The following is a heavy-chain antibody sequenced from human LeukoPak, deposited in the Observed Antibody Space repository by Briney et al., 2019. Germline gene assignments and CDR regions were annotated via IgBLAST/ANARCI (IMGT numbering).Heavy chain of an antibody. CDR2: IYYSGST. CDR1: GGSISSSSYY. V-gene: IGHV4-39*01. J-gene: IGHJ3*02. Sequence: SETLSLTCTVSGGSISSSSYYWGWIRQPPGKGLEWIGSIYYSGSTYYNPSLKSRVTISVDTSKNQFSLKLSSVTAADTAVYYCARRGVGRVVVAAGAFDIWGQGTMVTVSS. CDR3: ARRGVGRVVVAAGAFDI. D-gene: IGHD2-15*01.